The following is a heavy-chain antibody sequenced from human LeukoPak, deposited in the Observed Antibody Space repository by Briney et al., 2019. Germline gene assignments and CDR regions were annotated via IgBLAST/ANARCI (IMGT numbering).Heavy chain of an antibody. CDR3: AREVVHPTDSDAFDI. D-gene: IGHD6-6*01. J-gene: IGHJ3*02. CDR2: VRYSGDA. V-gene: IGHV4-30-4*01. CDR1: GGSISNANYL. Sequence: PSQTLSLTCTVSGGSISNANYLRSWIRQPPGKGLEWIAYVRYSGDAYYNPSLESRATILADTSKNQFSLRLTSVTAADTAVYYCAREVVHPTDSDAFDIWAKGQWSPSLQ.